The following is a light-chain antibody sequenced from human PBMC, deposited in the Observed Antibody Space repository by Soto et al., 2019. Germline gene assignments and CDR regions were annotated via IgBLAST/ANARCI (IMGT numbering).Light chain of an antibody. Sequence: EIGFTQSPATLSLSPGERATLSCGASQTVASNYLAWYQQKPGQAPRLLIFGASIRVTGIPDRFIGSGSGTDFTLTISRLEPEDFAVYYCQHYVTSLTTFGQGTKVDIK. V-gene: IGKV3-20*01. CDR1: QTVASNY. CDR3: QHYVTSLTT. J-gene: IGKJ1*01. CDR2: GAS.